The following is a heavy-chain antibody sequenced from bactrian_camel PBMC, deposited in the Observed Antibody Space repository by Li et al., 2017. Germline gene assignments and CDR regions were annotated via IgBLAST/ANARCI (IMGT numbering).Heavy chain of an antibody. D-gene: IGHD1*01. CDR1: GFTFSNYA. V-gene: IGHV3S35*01. CDR2: ISRGGTT. Sequence: QLVESGGGLVQPGGSLRLSCEASGFTFSNYAMGWVRQAPGKGLEWVSIISRGGTTYYADSMKGRFTISRDNATNTVYLQMNSLKPEDTALYYCVALAWGFNYWGQGTQVTVS. J-gene: IGHJ4*01. CDR3: VALAWGFNY.